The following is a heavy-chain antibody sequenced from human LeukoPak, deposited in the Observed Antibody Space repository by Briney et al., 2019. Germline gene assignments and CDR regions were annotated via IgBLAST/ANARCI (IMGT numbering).Heavy chain of an antibody. J-gene: IGHJ4*02. V-gene: IGHV3-7*01. CDR1: GFTFSSYW. D-gene: IGHD2-21*02. CDR3: ARDSCGGDCYPPDY. CDR2: IKQDGSEK. Sequence: GGSLRLSCAASGFTFSSYWMSWVRQAPGKGLEWVANIKQDGSEKYYVDSVKGRFTISRDNAKNSLYLQMNSLRAEDTAVYYCARDSCGGDCYPPDYWGQGTLVTVSS.